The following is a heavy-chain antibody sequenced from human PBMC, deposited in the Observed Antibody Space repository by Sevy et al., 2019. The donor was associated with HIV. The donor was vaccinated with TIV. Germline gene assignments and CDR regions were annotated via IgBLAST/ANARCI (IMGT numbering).Heavy chain of an antibody. CDR2: IKSKTDGGTT. J-gene: IGHJ4*02. V-gene: IGHV3-15*01. CDR3: ATKKHLWSCYFYFDY. CDR1: GFTFSNAW. Sequence: GGSLRLSCAASGFTFSNAWMNWVRQAPGKGLEWVGRIKSKTDGGTTDYATPVKGRFTISRDDSKNTLYLQMNSLKTEDTGVYYCATKKHLWSCYFYFDYWGQGTLVTVSS. D-gene: IGHD3-3*02.